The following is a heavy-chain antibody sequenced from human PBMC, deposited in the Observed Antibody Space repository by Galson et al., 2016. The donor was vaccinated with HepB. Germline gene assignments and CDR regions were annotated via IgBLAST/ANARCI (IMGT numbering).Heavy chain of an antibody. Sequence: CAISGDSVSSNSAAWNWIRQSPSRGLEWLGRTYYNSKWYNDYAASVKSRTTINPDTSKNQFSLQLNSVTPEDTAVYYCARLCWGLRAFDIWGQGTMVTVSS. CDR2: TYYNSKWYN. D-gene: IGHD2-21*01. V-gene: IGHV6-1*01. CDR1: GDSVSSNSAA. CDR3: ARLCWGLRAFDI. J-gene: IGHJ3*02.